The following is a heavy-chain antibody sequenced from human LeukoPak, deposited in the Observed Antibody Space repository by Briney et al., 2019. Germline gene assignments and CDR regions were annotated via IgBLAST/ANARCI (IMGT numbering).Heavy chain of an antibody. Sequence: GGSLRLSCAASGFTFSSCEMTWVRQAPGKGLEWVSYISSSGTTIYYAESVKGRFTISRDNAKSSLYLQMNSLRAEDTAIYYCATKRSGSYYEYIDHWGQGTLVTVSS. V-gene: IGHV3-48*03. CDR3: ATKRSGSYYEYIDH. CDR1: GFTFSSCE. D-gene: IGHD1-26*01. J-gene: IGHJ4*02. CDR2: ISSSGTTI.